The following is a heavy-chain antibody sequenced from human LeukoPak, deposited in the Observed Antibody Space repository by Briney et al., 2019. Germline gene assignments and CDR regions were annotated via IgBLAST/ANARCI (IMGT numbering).Heavy chain of an antibody. CDR1: GYSFTSYW. V-gene: IGHV5-51*01. Sequence: GASLKISCKGSGYSFTSYWIGWVRQMPGKGLEWMGIIYPGDSDTRYSPSFQGQVTISADKSISTAYLQWSSLKASDTAMYYCARLPPRQYNWNYGVDYWGQGTLVTVSS. CDR2: IYPGDSDT. D-gene: IGHD1-7*01. J-gene: IGHJ4*02. CDR3: ARLPPRQYNWNYGVDY.